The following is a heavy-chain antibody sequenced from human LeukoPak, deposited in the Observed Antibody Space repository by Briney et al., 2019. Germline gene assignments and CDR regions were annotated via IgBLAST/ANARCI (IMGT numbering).Heavy chain of an antibody. CDR2: IWYDGSNS. D-gene: IGHD4-11*01. J-gene: IGHJ4*02. V-gene: IGHV3-33*06. Sequence: GGSLRLSCAASGFRFSSTGMHWVRQAPGKGLQWVALIWYDGSNSVYADSVKGRFTISRDNYKNTVHLQMNNLRAEDTAVYYCAKDYGTTATAVQLRAPYFDFWGQGALVTVAS. CDR1: GFRFSSTG. CDR3: AKDYGTTATAVQLRAPYFDF.